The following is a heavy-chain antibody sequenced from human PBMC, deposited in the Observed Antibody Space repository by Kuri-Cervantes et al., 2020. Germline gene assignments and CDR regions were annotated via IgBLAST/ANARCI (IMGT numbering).Heavy chain of an antibody. CDR3: APYSSSWSQGGIDAFDI. D-gene: IGHD6-13*01. J-gene: IGHJ3*02. CDR2: IIPIFGTA. V-gene: IGHV1-69*06. CDR1: GGTFSSYA. Sequence: SVKVSCKASGGTFSSYAISWVRQAPGQGLEWTGGIIPIFGTANYAQKFQGRVTMTWNTSINTAYMELSSLRSEDTAVYYCAPYSSSWSQGGIDAFDIWGQGTMVTVSS.